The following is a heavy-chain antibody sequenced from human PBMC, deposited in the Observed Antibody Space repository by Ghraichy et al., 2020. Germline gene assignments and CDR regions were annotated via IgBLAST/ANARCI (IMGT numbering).Heavy chain of an antibody. CDR2: IYYSGST. Sequence: SETLSLTCTVSGGSISSYYWSWIRQPPGKGLEWIGYIYYSGSTNYNPSLKSRVTISVDTSKNQFSLKLSSVTAADTAVYYCARREYYFDYWGQGTLVTVSS. CDR3: ARREYYFDY. CDR1: GGSISSYY. V-gene: IGHV4-59*01. J-gene: IGHJ4*02. D-gene: IGHD3-10*01.